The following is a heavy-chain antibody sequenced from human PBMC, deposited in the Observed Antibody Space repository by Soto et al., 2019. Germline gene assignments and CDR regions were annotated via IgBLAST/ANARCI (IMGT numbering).Heavy chain of an antibody. CDR1: GFTFSSYG. V-gene: IGHV3-33*01. Sequence: PGGSLRLSXAASGFTFSSYGMHWVRQAPGKGLEWVAVIWYDGSNKYYADSVKGRFTISRDNSKNTLYLQMNSLRAEDTAVYYCARDNHATYYDFWSGYSTDYYGMDVWGQGTTVTVS. D-gene: IGHD3-3*01. J-gene: IGHJ6*02. CDR2: IWYDGSNK. CDR3: ARDNHATYYDFWSGYSTDYYGMDV.